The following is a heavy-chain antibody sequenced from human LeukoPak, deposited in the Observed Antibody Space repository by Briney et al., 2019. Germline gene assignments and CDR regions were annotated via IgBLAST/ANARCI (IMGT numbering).Heavy chain of an antibody. D-gene: IGHD3-22*01. CDR3: ARVGQFDNSGSLPFDY. Sequence: GGSLRLSCAASGFTFSTYGMHWVRQAPGKGLEWVAVRWYDGSERYHADSVKGRFTISRDNSNNTLFLQMNSLRVEDTAVYYCARVGQFDNSGSLPFDYWGQGTLVTVSS. CDR2: RWYDGSER. CDR1: GFTFSTYG. J-gene: IGHJ4*02. V-gene: IGHV3-33*01.